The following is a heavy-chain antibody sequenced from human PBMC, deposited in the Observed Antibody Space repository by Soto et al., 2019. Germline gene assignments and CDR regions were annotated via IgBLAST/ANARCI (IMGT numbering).Heavy chain of an antibody. V-gene: IGHV4-31*03. CDR3: ARVLRFLEWFPNWFDP. CDR1: GGSISSGGYY. D-gene: IGHD3-3*01. J-gene: IGHJ5*02. Sequence: QVQLQESGPGLVKPSQTLSLTCTVSGGSISSGGYYWSWIRQHPGKGLEWIGYIYYSGSTYYNPSLKSRVTISVDTSKNQFSPKLSSVTAADTAVYYCARVLRFLEWFPNWFDPWGQGTLVTVSS. CDR2: IYYSGST.